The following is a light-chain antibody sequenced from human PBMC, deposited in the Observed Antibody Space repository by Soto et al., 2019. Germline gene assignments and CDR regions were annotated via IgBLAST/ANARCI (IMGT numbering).Light chain of an antibody. Sequence: QCVLTKPVYVSGSHVRAITIFCTGTSSDVGSNDLVSWYQQYPGKAPELIIYEVTKRPSGVSNRFSGSKSGNTASLTISGLQAEDEAEYHCSSDAGSYTWVFGGGTKVTVL. V-gene: IGLV2-23*02. J-gene: IGLJ3*02. CDR1: SSDVGSNDL. CDR3: SSDAGSYTWV. CDR2: EVT.